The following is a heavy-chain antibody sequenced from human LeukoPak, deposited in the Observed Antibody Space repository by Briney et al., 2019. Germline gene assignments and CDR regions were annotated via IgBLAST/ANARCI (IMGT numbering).Heavy chain of an antibody. CDR2: VYHSGST. CDR3: ARNDSIAYSDY. D-gene: IGHD3-22*01. Sequence: SETLSLTCDVSDYSISSGNYWGWIRQPPGKGLEWIGSVYHSGSTHYSPSLKTRVTIAVDTSMNQFSLKLSSVTAADTAVYYCARNDSIAYSDYWGQGTLVTVSS. V-gene: IGHV4-38-2*01. J-gene: IGHJ4*02. CDR1: DYSISSGNY.